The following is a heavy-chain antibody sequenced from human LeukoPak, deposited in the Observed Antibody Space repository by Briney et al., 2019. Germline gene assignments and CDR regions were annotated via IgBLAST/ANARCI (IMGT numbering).Heavy chain of an antibody. J-gene: IGHJ5*02. CDR2: INHSGST. Sequence: PSETLSLTCAVYGGSFSGFCWSWIRQPPGKGLEWIGEINHSGSTNYNPSLKSRVTISVDTSKNQFSLKLSSVTAADTAVYYCARGGYDYVWGSYRWEDWFDPWGQGTLVTFSS. CDR1: GGSFSGFC. V-gene: IGHV4-34*01. D-gene: IGHD3-16*02. CDR3: ARGGYDYVWGSYRWEDWFDP.